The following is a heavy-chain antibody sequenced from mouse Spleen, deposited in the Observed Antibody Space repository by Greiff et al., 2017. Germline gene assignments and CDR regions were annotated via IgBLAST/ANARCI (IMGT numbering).Heavy chain of an antibody. CDR1: GFAFSSYG. Sequence: EVKLMESGGGLVKPEGSLKLSCAASGFAFSSYGMAWVRQTPEKRLEWVATISNGGGSTYYPDNVKGRFTISRDNAKNTLYMQMSSLKSEDTAMYYCTRLGVFLYAMDYWGQGTSVTVSS. CDR2: ISNGGGST. V-gene: IGHV5-12-1*01. J-gene: IGHJ4*01. D-gene: IGHD2-10*02. CDR3: TRLGVFLYAMDY.